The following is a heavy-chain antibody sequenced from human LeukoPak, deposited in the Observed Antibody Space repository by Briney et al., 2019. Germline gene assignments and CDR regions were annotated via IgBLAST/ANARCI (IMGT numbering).Heavy chain of an antibody. Sequence: GESLKISCKGSGYSFTSYWIGWVRQMPGKGLEWMGIIYPGDSDTRYSPSFQGQVTISADKSISTAYLQWSSLEASDTAMYYCATLGPGYYYDSSGYSGRAFDIWGQGTMVTVSS. CDR1: GYSFTSYW. CDR2: IYPGDSDT. V-gene: IGHV5-51*01. D-gene: IGHD3-22*01. J-gene: IGHJ3*02. CDR3: ATLGPGYYYDSSGYSGRAFDI.